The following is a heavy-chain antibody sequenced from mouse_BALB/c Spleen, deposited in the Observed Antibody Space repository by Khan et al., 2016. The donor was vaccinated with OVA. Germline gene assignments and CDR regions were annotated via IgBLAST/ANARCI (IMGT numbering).Heavy chain of an antibody. Sequence: VQLQQSGPELVKPGASVKMSCEASGYTFTSYVIHWVKQKPGQGLEWIGYIYPFNDDTKYNEKFKGKATLTSDTSSSTAYMELRSPTSEDSAVYYSAKNYRYDVYFDYWGQGTTLTVSS. D-gene: IGHD2-14*01. J-gene: IGHJ2*01. CDR1: GYTFTSYV. CDR2: IYPFNDDT. CDR3: AKNYRYDVYFDY. V-gene: IGHV1S136*01.